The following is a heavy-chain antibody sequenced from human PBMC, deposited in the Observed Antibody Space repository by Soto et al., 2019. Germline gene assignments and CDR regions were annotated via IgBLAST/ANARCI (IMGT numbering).Heavy chain of an antibody. J-gene: IGHJ6*02. Sequence: ASVKVSCKASGYTFTSYYMHWVRQAPGQGPEWMGIINPSGGSTSYAQKFQGRVTMTRDTSTSTVYMELSSLRSEDTAVYYCASPLLGYSSSWAYYYYGMDVWGQGTTVTVSS. CDR3: ASPLLGYSSSWAYYYYGMDV. CDR2: INPSGGST. V-gene: IGHV1-46*01. D-gene: IGHD6-13*01. CDR1: GYTFTSYY.